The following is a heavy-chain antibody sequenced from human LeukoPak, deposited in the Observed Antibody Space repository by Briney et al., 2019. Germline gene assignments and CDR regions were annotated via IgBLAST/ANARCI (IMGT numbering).Heavy chain of an antibody. CDR1: GGSISSSSYY. J-gene: IGHJ3*02. CDR3: ARGNRITMIVVVITTTGGAFDI. V-gene: IGHV4-39*07. CDR2: INHSGST. D-gene: IGHD3-22*01. Sequence: SETLSLTCTVSGGSISSSSYYWSWIRQPPGKGLEWIGEINHSGSTNYNPSLKSRVTISVDTSKNQFSLKLSSVTAADTAVYYCARGNRITMIVVVITTTGGAFDIWGQGTMVTVSS.